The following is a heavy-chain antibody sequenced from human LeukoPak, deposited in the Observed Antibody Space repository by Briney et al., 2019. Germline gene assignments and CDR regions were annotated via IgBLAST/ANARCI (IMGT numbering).Heavy chain of an antibody. V-gene: IGHV4-31*03. CDR1: GGSISSGGYY. D-gene: IGHD4-11*01. CDR2: IYYSGST. J-gene: IGHJ6*02. CDR3: ARGGPSYSNDYYYYYGMDV. Sequence: NPSETLSLTCTVSGGSISSGGYYWSWIRQHPGEGLEWIGYIYYSGSTYYNPSLKSRVTISVDTSKNQFSLKLSSVTAADTAVYYCARGGPSYSNDYYYYYGMDVWGQGTTVTVSS.